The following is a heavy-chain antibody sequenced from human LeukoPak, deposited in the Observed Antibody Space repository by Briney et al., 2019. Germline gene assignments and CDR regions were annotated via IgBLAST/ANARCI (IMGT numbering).Heavy chain of an antibody. V-gene: IGHV1-69*05. J-gene: IGHJ4*02. CDR1: GGTFSSCA. Sequence: SVKVSFKASGGTFSSCAISGVRQAPGQGLEWMGGSIPIVGAANYAQKFQGRVTLTTDESTRTAYMELSSLRSEATAVYSCARDLSIPPTQYYFDYWGQGTLVTVSS. CDR3: ARDLSIPPTQYYFDY. CDR2: SIPIVGAA. D-gene: IGHD1-14*01.